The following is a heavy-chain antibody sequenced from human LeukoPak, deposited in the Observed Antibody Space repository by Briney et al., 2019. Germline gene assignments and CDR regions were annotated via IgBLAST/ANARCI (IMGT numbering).Heavy chain of an antibody. Sequence: GALRLSCIGTGFTFSSDAMGWVRQAPGKGLEWVSGISGSGGSAYYADFVKGRFTLSRDNPKNTLDLQMNSLRAEDTALYYCAKGAREGGTSYSAIDYWGQGTLVTVSS. CDR1: GFTFSSDA. D-gene: IGHD2-15*01. J-gene: IGHJ4*02. CDR2: ISGSGGSA. V-gene: IGHV3-23*01. CDR3: AKGAREGGTSYSAIDY.